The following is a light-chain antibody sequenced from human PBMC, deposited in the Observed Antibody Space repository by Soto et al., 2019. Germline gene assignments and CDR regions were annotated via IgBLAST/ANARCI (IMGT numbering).Light chain of an antibody. J-gene: IGKJ5*01. Sequence: DIVMTQSPDSLAVSLGERATINCKSSQSFLYSSNNKNYLAWYQQKPGQPPKLLIYWASTRESGVPDRFSGGGSGTDFTLTISSPQAEDVAVYYCQQYYSVPITFGQGTRLEIK. CDR1: QSFLYSSNNKNY. V-gene: IGKV4-1*01. CDR2: WAS. CDR3: QQYYSVPIT.